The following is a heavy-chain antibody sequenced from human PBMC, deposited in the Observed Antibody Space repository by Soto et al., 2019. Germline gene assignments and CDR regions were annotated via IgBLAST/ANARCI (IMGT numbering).Heavy chain of an antibody. V-gene: IGHV1-2*04. D-gene: IGHD3-3*01. CDR2: INPNSGGT. J-gene: IGHJ4*02. CDR1: GYTFTGYY. Sequence: GASVKVSCKASGYTFTGYYIHWVRQAPGQGLEWMGWINPNSGGTNYAQKFQGWVTMTRDTSISTAYMELSRLRSDDTAVYYCASSLRFLEWSPLDYWGQGTLVTVSS. CDR3: ASSLRFLEWSPLDY.